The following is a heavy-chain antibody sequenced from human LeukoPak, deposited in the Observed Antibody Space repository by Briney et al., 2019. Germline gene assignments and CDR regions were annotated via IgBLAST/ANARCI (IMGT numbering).Heavy chain of an antibody. CDR2: ISAYNGNT. CDR1: GYTFTSYG. J-gene: IGHJ4*02. V-gene: IGHV1-18*01. CDR3: ASRQWGIAAAGTLAFDY. Sequence: GASVKVSCKASGYTFTSYGISWVRQAPGQGLEWMGWISAYNGNTNYAQKLQGRVTMTTDTSTSTAYMELSSLRSEDTAVYYCASRQWGIAAAGTLAFDYWGQGTLVTVSS. D-gene: IGHD6-13*01.